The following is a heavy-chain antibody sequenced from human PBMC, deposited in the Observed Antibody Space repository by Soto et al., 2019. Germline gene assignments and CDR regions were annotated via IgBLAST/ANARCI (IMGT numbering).Heavy chain of an antibody. J-gene: IGHJ4*02. Sequence: SVKVSCKASGGTFSSYTISWVRQALGQGLEWMGRIIPILGIANYAQKFQGRVTITADKSTSTAYMELSSLRSEDTAVYYCAREMVHGSGSYSDYWGQGTLVTVS. D-gene: IGHD3-10*01. V-gene: IGHV1-69*04. CDR2: IIPILGIA. CDR3: AREMVHGSGSYSDY. CDR1: GGTFSSYT.